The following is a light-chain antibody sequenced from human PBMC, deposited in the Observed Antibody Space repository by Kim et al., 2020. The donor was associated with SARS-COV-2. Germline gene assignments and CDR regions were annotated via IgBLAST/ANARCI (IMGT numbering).Light chain of an antibody. CDR3: QLFYT. J-gene: IGKJ4*01. Sequence: SPLPASVVARVVNSLRTCHVISTHLNWYQHKPLEAPKLLIYGANHLPSGVSSRFTGGGSLIDFTLTITNLQPEDSATYYSQLFYTFVGGTKVEI. CDR1: HVISTH. CDR2: GAN. V-gene: IGKV1-39*01.